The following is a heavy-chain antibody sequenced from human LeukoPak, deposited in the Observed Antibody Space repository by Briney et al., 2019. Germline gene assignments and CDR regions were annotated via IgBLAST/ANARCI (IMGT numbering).Heavy chain of an antibody. Sequence: PSETLSLTCAVSGYSISSGYYWGWIRQPPGKGLEWIGSIYHSGSTYYNPSLKSRVTISVDTSKNQFSLKLSSVTAADTAVYYCAGRTVTTSYFDYWGQGTLVTVSS. D-gene: IGHD4-11*01. J-gene: IGHJ4*02. V-gene: IGHV4-38-2*01. CDR2: IYHSGST. CDR1: GYSISSGYY. CDR3: AGRTVTTSYFDY.